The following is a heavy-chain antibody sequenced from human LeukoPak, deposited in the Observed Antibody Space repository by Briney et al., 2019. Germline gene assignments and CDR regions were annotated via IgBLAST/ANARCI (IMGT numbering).Heavy chain of an antibody. CDR2: INPSSGGT. V-gene: IGHV1-2*02. Sequence: ASVKVSCKASGYTFTSYGISWVRQAPGQGLEWMGWINPSSGGTNYAQKFQGRVTMTRDTSISTAYMELSRLRSDDTAVYYCARAKLFTVVDYWGQGTLVTVSS. CDR3: ARAKLFTVVDY. D-gene: IGHD1-1*01. J-gene: IGHJ4*02. CDR1: GYTFTSYG.